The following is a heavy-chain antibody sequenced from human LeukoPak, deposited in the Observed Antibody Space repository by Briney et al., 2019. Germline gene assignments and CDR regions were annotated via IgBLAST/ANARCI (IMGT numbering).Heavy chain of an antibody. CDR1: GGSISSYY. V-gene: IGHV4-59*01. CDR3: ARTPRNALIDY. CDR2: IYYSGST. J-gene: IGHJ4*02. Sequence: SETLSLTCTVSGGSISSYYWSWIRQPPGKGLEWIGYIYYSGSTNYNPSLKSRVTISVDTSKNQFSLKLSSVTAADTAVYYCARTPRNALIDYWGQGTLVTVSS. D-gene: IGHD1-1*01.